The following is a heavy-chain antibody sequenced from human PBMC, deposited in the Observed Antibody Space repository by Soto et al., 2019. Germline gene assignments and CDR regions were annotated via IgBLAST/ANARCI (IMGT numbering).Heavy chain of an antibody. CDR1: GGTFSSYT. CDR2: IIPILGIA. CDR3: ARGRYSSSWYPDGMDV. J-gene: IGHJ6*02. D-gene: IGHD6-13*01. Sequence: QVQLVQSGAEVKKPGSSVKVSCKASGGTFSSYTISWVRQAPGQGLEWMGRIIPILGIANYAQKFQGRVTITADKSTSTAYMELSSLRSEDTAVYYCARGRYSSSWYPDGMDVWGQGTTVTVSS. V-gene: IGHV1-69*02.